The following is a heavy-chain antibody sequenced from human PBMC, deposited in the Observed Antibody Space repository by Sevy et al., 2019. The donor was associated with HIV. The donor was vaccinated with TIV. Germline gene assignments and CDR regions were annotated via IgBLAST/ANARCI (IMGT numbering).Heavy chain of an antibody. CDR3: ATTKDYYESSGDPFDY. D-gene: IGHD3-22*01. V-gene: IGHV1-24*01. CDR2: FDPEDDET. CDR1: GYTLSQLF. Sequence: ASVKVSCKVSGYTLSQLFMHWVRLAPGKGLEWMGSFDPEDDETIYAQKFQDRVTMTEDTSTNTAYMELSSLRSEDTAVYYCATTKDYYESSGDPFDYWGQGTLVTVSS. J-gene: IGHJ4*02.